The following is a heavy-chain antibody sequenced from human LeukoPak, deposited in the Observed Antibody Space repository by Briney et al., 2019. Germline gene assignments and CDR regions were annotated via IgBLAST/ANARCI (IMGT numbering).Heavy chain of an antibody. CDR3: ARDSGSGWYPEVDY. D-gene: IGHD6-19*01. V-gene: IGHV7-4-1*02. CDR1: GYTFTSYA. Sequence: ASVKVSCKASGYTFTSYAMNWVRQAPGQGLEWMGWINTNTGNPTYDQGFTGRFVFSLDTSVSTAYLQISSLKAEDTAVYYCARDSGSGWYPEVDYWGQGTLVTVSS. J-gene: IGHJ4*02. CDR2: INTNTGNP.